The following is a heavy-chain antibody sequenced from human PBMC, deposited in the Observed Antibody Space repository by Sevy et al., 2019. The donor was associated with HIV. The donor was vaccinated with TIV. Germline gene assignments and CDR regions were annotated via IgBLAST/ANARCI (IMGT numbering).Heavy chain of an antibody. CDR3: AGENAGGRGDS. Sequence: SETLSLTCTVSGGSITSLYWGWVRQPPGKGLEWIANIYYNGNTKYNPSPKSRVTISLDSSKNQFSLRLSSVTAADTAIDYCAGENAGGRGDSWGQGTLVTVSS. CDR1: GGSITSLY. CDR2: IYYNGNT. J-gene: IGHJ5*01. V-gene: IGHV4-59*08. D-gene: IGHD3-10*01.